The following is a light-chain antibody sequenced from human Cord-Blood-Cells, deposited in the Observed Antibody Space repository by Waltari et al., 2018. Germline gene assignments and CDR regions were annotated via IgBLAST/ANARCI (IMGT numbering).Light chain of an antibody. J-gene: IGKJ2*01. Sequence: ASVGDRVTITCRASQSISSYLNWYQQKPGKAPKLLIYAASSLQSGVPSRFSGSGSGTDFTLTISSLQPEDFATYYCQQSYSTPMYTFGQGTKLEIK. V-gene: IGKV1-39*01. CDR2: AAS. CDR1: QSISSY. CDR3: QQSYSTPMYT.